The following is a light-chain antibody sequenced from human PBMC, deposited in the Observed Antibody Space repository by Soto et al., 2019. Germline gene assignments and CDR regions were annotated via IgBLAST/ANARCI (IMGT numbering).Light chain of an antibody. J-gene: IGLJ2*01. CDR2: DVR. Sequence: QSALTQPASVSGSPGQSITISCTGTSSDVGGYNFVSWYQQHPGKAPKFVIYDVRNRPSGVSNRFSGSRSGNTASLTTSGLQAEDEADYYCSSYTSSSTVIFGGGTQLTVL. CDR1: SSDVGGYNF. CDR3: SSYTSSSTVI. V-gene: IGLV2-14*03.